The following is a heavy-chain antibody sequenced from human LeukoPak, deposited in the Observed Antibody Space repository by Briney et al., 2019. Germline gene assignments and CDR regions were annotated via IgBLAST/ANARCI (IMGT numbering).Heavy chain of an antibody. Sequence: PSETLSLTCAVYGGSFSGYYWSWIRQPPGKGLEWIGEINHSGSTNYNPSLKSRVTISVDTSKNQFSLKLSSVTAADTAVYYCACPAARPAAWFDPWGQGTLVTVSS. D-gene: IGHD6-6*01. CDR1: GGSFSGYY. J-gene: IGHJ5*02. CDR2: INHSGST. CDR3: ACPAARPAAWFDP. V-gene: IGHV4-34*01.